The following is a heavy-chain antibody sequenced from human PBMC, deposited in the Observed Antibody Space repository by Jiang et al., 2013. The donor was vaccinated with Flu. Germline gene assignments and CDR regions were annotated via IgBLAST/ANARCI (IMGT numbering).Heavy chain of an antibody. D-gene: IGHD5-24*01. CDR2: IDPDDSYT. Sequence: SWVRQMPGKGLEWMGRIDPDDSYTNYIPSFQGHVTISTDKSINTAYLQWSGLKASDTATYYCARLRDGSLDYWGQGTLVTVSS. J-gene: IGHJ4*02. V-gene: IGHV5-10-1*01. CDR3: ARLRDGSLDY.